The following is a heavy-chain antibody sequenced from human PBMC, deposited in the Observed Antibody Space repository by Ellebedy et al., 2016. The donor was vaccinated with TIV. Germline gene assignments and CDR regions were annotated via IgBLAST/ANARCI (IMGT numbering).Heavy chain of an antibody. J-gene: IGHJ3*02. CDR2: ISGSGGST. CDR1: GFTFSSYA. CDR3: ALTYYYDSSGYYQDAFDI. V-gene: IGHV3-23*01. Sequence: PGGSLRLSCAASGFTFSSYAMSWVRQAPGKGLEWVSAISGSGGSTYYADSVKGRFTISRDNSKNTLYLQMNSLRAEDTAVYYCALTYYYDSSGYYQDAFDIWGQGTMVTVSS. D-gene: IGHD3-22*01.